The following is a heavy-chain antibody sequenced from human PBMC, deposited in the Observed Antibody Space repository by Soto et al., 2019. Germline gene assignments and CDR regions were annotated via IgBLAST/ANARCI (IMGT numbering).Heavy chain of an antibody. D-gene: IGHD6-19*01. CDR3: GKERRGSGWSVCNF. CDR1: GFPFRDYA. Sequence: VQLLESGGGLVQPGGSLRLSCAASGFPFRDYAMNWVRQAPGKGLEWVSDISGNGDSARYADSVKGRFTVARDNSRATLYPQMNCLRVDVTAVYYCGKERRGSGWSVCNFWGQGTLVTVSS. CDR2: ISGNGDSA. J-gene: IGHJ4*02. V-gene: IGHV3-23*01.